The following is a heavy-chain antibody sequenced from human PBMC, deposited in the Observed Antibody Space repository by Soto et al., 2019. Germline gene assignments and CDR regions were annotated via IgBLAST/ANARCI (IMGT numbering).Heavy chain of an antibody. CDR2: IKSKGGGETK. CDR3: AWDNSGRFRTDH. D-gene: IGHD4-4*01. J-gene: IGHJ4*02. CDR1: GLKFSDAW. V-gene: IGHV3-15*07. Sequence: EVQLVESGGGLVTPGDSLRLSCAVSGLKFSDAWMNWVRQAPGKGLEWVGRIKSKGGGETKDYAAPVKARLAISRDDSRDALYLQMNSLIIEDTAVYYCAWDNSGRFRTDHWGQGTLDTVS.